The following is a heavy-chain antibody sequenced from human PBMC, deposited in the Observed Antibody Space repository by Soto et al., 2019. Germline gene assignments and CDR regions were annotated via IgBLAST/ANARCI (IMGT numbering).Heavy chain of an antibody. Sequence: PGGSLRLSCAASGFTFGPFWMHWVRQAPGKGLVWLSHINSDGSTIVYADSVKGRFTISRDNAKNKLYLQMNSLRAEDTAVYYCARDLNYYGSGSYYDYYYYGMDVWGQGTTVTVSS. CDR3: ARDLNYYGSGSYYDYYYYGMDV. CDR2: INSDGSTI. D-gene: IGHD3-10*01. V-gene: IGHV3-74*01. J-gene: IGHJ6*02. CDR1: GFTFGPFW.